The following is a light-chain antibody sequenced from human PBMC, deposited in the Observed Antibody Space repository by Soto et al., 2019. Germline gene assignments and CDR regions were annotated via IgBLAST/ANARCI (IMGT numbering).Light chain of an antibody. V-gene: IGKV3-15*01. CDR1: QYINTR. CDR2: QTS. Sequence: EIVLTQSPATLSSFPGDRVTLSCRASQYINTRLAWYQHRPGQAPRLLIYQTSTRATGIPARFSGSGSGTEFTLTISSLQSEDFAVYYCQQYNNWPPWTFGQGTKVDI. J-gene: IGKJ1*01. CDR3: QQYNNWPPWT.